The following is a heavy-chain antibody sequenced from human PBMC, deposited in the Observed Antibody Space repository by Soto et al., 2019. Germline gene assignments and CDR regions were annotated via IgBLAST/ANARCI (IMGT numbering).Heavy chain of an antibody. CDR1: GYTFSRYG. CDR2: ISGFNGNT. V-gene: IGHV1-18*01. D-gene: IGHD6-13*01. CDR3: ARASAYSTPWSFDN. J-gene: IGHJ4*02. Sequence: ASVKVSCKASGYTFSRYGISWVRQAPGQGLEWMGWISGFNGNTKESEKLQGRVTLTTDTAANTAHMELRGLRSDDTAVYYCARASAYSTPWSFDNWGQGTLVTFSS.